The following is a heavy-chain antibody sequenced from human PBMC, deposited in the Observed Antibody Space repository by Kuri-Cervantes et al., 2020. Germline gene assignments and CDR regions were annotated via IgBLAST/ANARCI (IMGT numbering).Heavy chain of an antibody. CDR1: GGSISSSSYY. CDR2: IYYSGST. CDR3: ARHGSSGYGDAFDI. V-gene: IGHV4-39*01. Sequence: SETLSLTCTVSGGSISSSSYYWGWIRQPPGKGLEWIGSIYYSGSTYYNPSLKSRVTISVDTSKNQFSLRLSSVTAADTAVYYCARHGSSGYGDAFDIWGQGTMVTVSS. J-gene: IGHJ3*02. D-gene: IGHD3-22*01.